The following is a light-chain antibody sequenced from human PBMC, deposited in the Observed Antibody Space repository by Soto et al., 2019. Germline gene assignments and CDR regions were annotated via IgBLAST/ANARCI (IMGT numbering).Light chain of an antibody. V-gene: IGKV3-20*01. CDR2: GAS. Sequence: EMVLTQSPGTLSLSPGERATLSCRASQSVTSNFLAWYQQKPGQAPRLLIYGASTRATGIPDRFSGRGSGTDFTLTINSLEPEDFGTYYCLQDYNYPLTFGGGTRLEI. J-gene: IGKJ4*01. CDR1: QSVTSNF. CDR3: LQDYNYPLT.